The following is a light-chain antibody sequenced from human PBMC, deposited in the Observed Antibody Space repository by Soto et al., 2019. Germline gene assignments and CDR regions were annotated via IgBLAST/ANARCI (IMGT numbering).Light chain of an antibody. Sequence: EIVLTQSPGTLSLSPGERATLPCRASQSVSRSHLAWYQQKPGQAPRLLIYDTSTLAKGIPDRFSGSGSGTDFTLTIRSLEPVDFAVSYCYHYGYSLRTFGQGTKVDFK. CDR2: DTS. CDR3: YHYGYSLRT. CDR1: QSVSRSH. V-gene: IGKV3-20*01. J-gene: IGKJ1*01.